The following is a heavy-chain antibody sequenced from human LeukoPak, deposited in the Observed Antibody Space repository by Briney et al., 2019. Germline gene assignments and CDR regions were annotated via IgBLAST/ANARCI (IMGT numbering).Heavy chain of an antibody. D-gene: IGHD6-6*01. CDR2: ISAGESSI. J-gene: IGHJ5*02. V-gene: IGHV3-21*01. Sequence: GGSLRLSCAASGFSFSDCDMNWVRQAPGKGLEWVSSISAGESSIQYADSVKGRFTISRDNAQNSLSLQMNSLRADDTAVYYCARDSYSSFPEWFDPWGQGTLVTVSS. CDR3: ARDSYSSFPEWFDP. CDR1: GFSFSDCD.